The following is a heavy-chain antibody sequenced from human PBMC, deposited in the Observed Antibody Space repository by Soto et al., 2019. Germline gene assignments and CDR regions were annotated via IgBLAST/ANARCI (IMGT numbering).Heavy chain of an antibody. D-gene: IGHD2-2*01. CDR2: ISYEGSNN. V-gene: IGHV3-30*03. Sequence: QVQLVEAGGGVVQPGRSLRLSCGASGFTFNSHGMHWVRQAPGKGLEWVAVISYEGSNNFYAESVKGRFTISRDNSKNTLYLQMNSLRREDSAVYYCGSEAEYQLLSRDYFYSMDSWGQGTPVTVSS. J-gene: IGHJ6*02. CDR3: GSEAEYQLLSRDYFYSMDS. CDR1: GFTFNSHG.